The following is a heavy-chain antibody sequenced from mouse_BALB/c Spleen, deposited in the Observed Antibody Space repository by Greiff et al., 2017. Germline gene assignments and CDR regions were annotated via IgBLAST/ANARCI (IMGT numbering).Heavy chain of an antibody. CDR1: GFTFSSYA. J-gene: IGHJ4*01. D-gene: IGHD3-1*01. CDR3: ARGARATAMDY. CDR2: ISSGGSYT. V-gene: IGHV5-9-4*01. Sequence: EVQLVESGGGLVKPGGSLKLSCAASGFTFSSYAMSWVRQSPEKRLEWVAEISSGGSYTYYPDTVTGRFTISRDNAKNTLYLEMSRLRSEDTAMYYCARGARATAMDYWGQGTSVTVSS.